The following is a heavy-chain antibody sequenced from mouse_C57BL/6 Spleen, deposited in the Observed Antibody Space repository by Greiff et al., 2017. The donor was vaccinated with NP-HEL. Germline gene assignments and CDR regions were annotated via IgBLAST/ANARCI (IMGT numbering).Heavy chain of an antibody. J-gene: IGHJ1*03. V-gene: IGHV1-66*01. Sequence: VQLQESGPELVKPGASVKISCKASGYSFTSYYIHWVKQRPGQGLEWIGWIYPGSGNTKYNEKFKGKATLTADTSSSTAYMQLSSLTSEDSAVYYCATNYYGSSYPYWYFDVWGTGTTVTVSS. CDR3: ATNYYGSSYPYWYFDV. D-gene: IGHD1-1*01. CDR1: GYSFTSYY. CDR2: IYPGSGNT.